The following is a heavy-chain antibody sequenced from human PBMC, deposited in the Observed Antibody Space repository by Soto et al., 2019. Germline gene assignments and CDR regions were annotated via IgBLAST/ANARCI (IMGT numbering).Heavy chain of an antibody. CDR2: MYYSGST. CDR1: GGSISSYY. Sequence: QVQLQESGPGLVKPSETLSLTCTVSGGSISSYYWSWIRQSPGKGLEWSGYMYYSGSTNYNPSLKSLVTISIDTSRNQFSLKLSSVTAADTAVYYCARGTFGVVKDWGQGTLVTVSS. J-gene: IGHJ4*02. D-gene: IGHD3-3*01. V-gene: IGHV4-59*01. CDR3: ARGTFGVVKD.